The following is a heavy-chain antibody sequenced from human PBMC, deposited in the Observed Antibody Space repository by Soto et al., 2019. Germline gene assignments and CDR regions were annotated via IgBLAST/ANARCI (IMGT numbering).Heavy chain of an antibody. D-gene: IGHD3-22*01. V-gene: IGHV4-34*12. J-gene: IGHJ4*02. CDR1: GESFSGYY. Sequence: SETLSLTCDVSGESFSGYYWSWIRQPPGKGLEWIGQIFHGGGTNYSPSLKSRVTISLDTSKNQFSLELTSVTAADTAVYYCARPHYDSNTFYSFFDYWGQGTLVTVSS. CDR2: IFHGGGT. CDR3: ARPHYDSNTFYSFFDY.